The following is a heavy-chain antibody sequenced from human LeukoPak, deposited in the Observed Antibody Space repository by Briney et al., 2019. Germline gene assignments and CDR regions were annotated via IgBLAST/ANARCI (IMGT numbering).Heavy chain of an antibody. D-gene: IGHD3-3*01. Sequence: GGFLRLSCAASGFTFSSYAMSWVRQAPGKGLEWVSAISGSGGSTYYADSVKGRFTISRDNSKNTLYLQMNSLRAEDTAVYYCAKEIAIFGVVIDFDYWGQGTLVTVSS. J-gene: IGHJ4*02. V-gene: IGHV3-23*01. CDR1: GFTFSSYA. CDR3: AKEIAIFGVVIDFDY. CDR2: ISGSGGST.